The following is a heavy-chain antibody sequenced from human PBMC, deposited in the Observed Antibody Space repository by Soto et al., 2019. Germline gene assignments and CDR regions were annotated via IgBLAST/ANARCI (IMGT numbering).Heavy chain of an antibody. CDR1: GYTFTSYG. CDR2: ISAYNGNT. CDR3: ARGYYYGSGGGY. Sequence: QVQLVQSGAEVKKPGASVKVSCKASGYTFTSYGISWVRQAPGQGREWMGWISAYNGNTNYAQKLQGRVTMTTATCTSRDSMELRSLRSDDRPVSYCARGYYYGSGGGYWGEGTLVSVSS. V-gene: IGHV1-18*01. D-gene: IGHD3-10*01. J-gene: IGHJ4*02.